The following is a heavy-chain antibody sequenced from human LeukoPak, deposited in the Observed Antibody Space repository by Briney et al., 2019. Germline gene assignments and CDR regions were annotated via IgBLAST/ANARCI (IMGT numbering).Heavy chain of an antibody. CDR1: GGSFSGYY. CDR2: INHSGST. V-gene: IGHV4-34*01. J-gene: IGHJ4*02. Sequence: SETLSLTCAVYGGSFSGYYWSWIRQPPGKGLEWIGEINHSGSTNYNPSLKSRVTISVDTSKNQFSLKLSSVTAADTAVYYCARRGGIVGAVDYWGQGTLVTVSS. D-gene: IGHD1-26*01. CDR3: ARRGGIVGAVDY.